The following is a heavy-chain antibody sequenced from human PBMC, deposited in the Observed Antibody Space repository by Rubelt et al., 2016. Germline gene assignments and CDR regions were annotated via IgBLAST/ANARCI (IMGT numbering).Heavy chain of an antibody. CDR1: GFTFSSTT. D-gene: IGHD3-10*01. Sequence: EVQLVESGGGLVKPGGSLRLSCAASGFTFSSTTMNWVRQGPGKGLEWVSSFSGNSANIYYEDSVRGRFTISRDNARNSLYLQMNSLRAEDTAVYYCASGGSFFDHWGQGTLVTVSS. V-gene: IGHV3-21*01. CDR2: FSGNSANI. J-gene: IGHJ4*02. CDR3: ASGGSFFDH.